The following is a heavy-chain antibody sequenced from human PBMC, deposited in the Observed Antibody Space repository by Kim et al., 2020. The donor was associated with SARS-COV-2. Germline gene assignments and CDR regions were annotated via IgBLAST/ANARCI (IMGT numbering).Heavy chain of an antibody. Sequence: SETLSLTCTVSGGSISSSSYYWGWIRQPPGKGLEWIGSIYYSGSTYYNPSLKSRVTISVDTSKNQFSLKLSSVTAADTAVYYCARHEITMIVVGVEALRGPPDYWGQGTLVTVSS. J-gene: IGHJ4*02. D-gene: IGHD3-22*01. CDR2: IYYSGST. V-gene: IGHV4-39*01. CDR1: GGSISSSSYY. CDR3: ARHEITMIVVGVEALRGPPDY.